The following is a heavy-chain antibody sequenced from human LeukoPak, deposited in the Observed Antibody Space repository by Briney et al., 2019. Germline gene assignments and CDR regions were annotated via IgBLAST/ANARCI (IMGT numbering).Heavy chain of an antibody. CDR1: GYTFTSYD. CDR2: MNPISGDT. Sequence: ASVKVSCKASGYTFTSYDVNWVRQATGQGLEWMGWMNPISGDTGYALKFQGRVTMTTDTSTSTAYMELRSLRSDDTAMYYCARRGGKNYGDYLLYYYYMDVWGKGTTVTVSS. V-gene: IGHV1-8*01. D-gene: IGHD4-17*01. CDR3: ARRGGKNYGDYLLYYYYMDV. J-gene: IGHJ6*03.